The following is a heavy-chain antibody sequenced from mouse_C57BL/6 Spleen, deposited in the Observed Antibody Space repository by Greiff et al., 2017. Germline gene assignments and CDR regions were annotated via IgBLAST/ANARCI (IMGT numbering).Heavy chain of an antibody. D-gene: IGHD2-1*01. V-gene: IGHV1-69*01. CDR3: ARLGRNMHSIDY. J-gene: IGHJ2*02. CDR2: IDPSDSFT. Sequence: QVQLQQPGAELVMPGASVKLSCKASGYTFTCYWMHWVKQRPGRGLEWIGEIDPSDSFTNYNQKFKGKSTLTVDKSSSTAYMQLSSLTSEDSAVYYCARLGRNMHSIDYWGQGTSLTVSS. CDR1: GYTFTCYW.